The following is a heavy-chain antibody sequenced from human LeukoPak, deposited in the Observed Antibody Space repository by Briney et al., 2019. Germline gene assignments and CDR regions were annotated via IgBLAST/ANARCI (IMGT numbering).Heavy chain of an antibody. CDR2: ISSSSGSI. D-gene: IGHD3-22*01. J-gene: IGHJ4*02. CDR1: GFTFFSYN. CDR3: ARDRGSWYYDSSGYYDY. V-gene: IGHV3-21*01. Sequence: GGSLRLSCEASGFTFFSYNMNWVRQAPGRGLEWVSSISSSSGSIYYADSVKGRFTISGDNAKNSLYLQMNSLRAEDTAVYYCARDRGSWYYDSSGYYDYWGQGTLVTVSS.